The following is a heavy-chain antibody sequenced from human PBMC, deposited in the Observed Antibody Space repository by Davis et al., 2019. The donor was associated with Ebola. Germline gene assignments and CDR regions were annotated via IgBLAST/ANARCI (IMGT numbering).Heavy chain of an antibody. CDR1: GGSISSSNW. CDR2: IYHSGST. D-gene: IGHD1-26*01. V-gene: IGHV4-4*02. J-gene: IGHJ4*02. Sequence: SETLSLTCAVSGGSISSSNWWSWVRQPPGKGLEWIGEIYHSGSTNYNPSLKSRVTISVDKSKNQFSLRLRSLTAADTAGYYWAGGGVGANFDYWGQGTLVTVSS. CDR3: AGGGVGANFDY.